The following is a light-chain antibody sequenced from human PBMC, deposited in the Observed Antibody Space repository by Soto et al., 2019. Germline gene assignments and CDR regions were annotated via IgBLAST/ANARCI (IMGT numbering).Light chain of an antibody. J-gene: IGKJ1*01. Sequence: EIVLTQSPGTLSLSPGERATLSCRASQSVSSSYLAWYQQNPGQAPRLLIYGASSRATGIPDRFSGSGSGTDFTLTISRLYPEDFAVYYCQQYGSSPMTFVQVTEVEIK. CDR2: GAS. CDR3: QQYGSSPMT. V-gene: IGKV3-20*01. CDR1: QSVSSSY.